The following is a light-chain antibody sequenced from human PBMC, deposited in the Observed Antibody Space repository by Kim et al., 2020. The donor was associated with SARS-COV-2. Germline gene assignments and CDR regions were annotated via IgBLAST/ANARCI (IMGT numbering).Light chain of an antibody. Sequence: VTISCTGSSSDIGAGYDVHWYQQLPGTAPKLLIYGNSNRPSGVPDRFSGSKSGTSASLAITGLQAEDEADYYCQSYDSSLSGWVFGGGTQLTVL. CDR2: GNS. V-gene: IGLV1-40*01. CDR1: SSDIGAGYD. CDR3: QSYDSSLSGWV. J-gene: IGLJ3*02.